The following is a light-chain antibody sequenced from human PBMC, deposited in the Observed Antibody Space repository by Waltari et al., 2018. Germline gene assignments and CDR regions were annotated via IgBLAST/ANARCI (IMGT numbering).Light chain of an antibody. CDR3: QQYNTYSS. CDR2: KAS. Sequence: DIQMTQSPSTLSASVGDTITITCRASQSISNYLAWYQQKPGKAPKLHIYKASSSGSGVPSRFSGSGSGTEFTLTISSLQPDDFATYYCQQYNTYSSFGQGTKLEIK. V-gene: IGKV1-5*03. CDR1: QSISNY. J-gene: IGKJ2*03.